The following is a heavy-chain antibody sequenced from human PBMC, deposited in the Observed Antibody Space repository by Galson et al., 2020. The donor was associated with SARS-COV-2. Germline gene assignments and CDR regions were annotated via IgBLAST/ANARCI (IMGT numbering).Heavy chain of an antibody. D-gene: IGHD6-13*01. Sequence: SLKNSCAASGFTSKSSVLNWVRQAPDKGLEWVAVIAYDVSNNYYPNSVKGRFTISRDNSKNTLYLQMNSLRAEDTAVYYCARQLVLLYYGMDVWGQGTMVTVSS. J-gene: IGHJ6*02. CDR3: ARQLVLLYYGMDV. CDR1: GFTSKSSV. V-gene: IGHV3-30*04. CDR2: IAYDVSNN.